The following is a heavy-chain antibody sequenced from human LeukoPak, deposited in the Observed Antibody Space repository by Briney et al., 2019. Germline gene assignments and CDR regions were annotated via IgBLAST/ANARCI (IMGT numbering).Heavy chain of an antibody. Sequence: PGGSLRLSCAASGLSFRDYWMSWVRQAPGKGLEWVSSISSSSSYIYYADSVKGRFTISRDNAKNSLYLQTNSLRAEDTAVYYCARDIVVTYDYWGQGTLVTVSS. D-gene: IGHD3-22*01. V-gene: IGHV3-21*01. CDR1: GLSFRDYW. CDR3: ARDIVVTYDY. J-gene: IGHJ4*02. CDR2: ISSSSSYI.